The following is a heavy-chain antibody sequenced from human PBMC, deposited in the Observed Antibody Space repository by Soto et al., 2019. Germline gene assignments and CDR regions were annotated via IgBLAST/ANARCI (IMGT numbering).Heavy chain of an antibody. CDR2: SSDYKGNT. J-gene: IGHJ6*02. CDR3: AREGYYSGSGSYSPPRYYGMDV. CDR1: GYTFINLG. D-gene: IGHD3-10*01. Sequence: APVRVCCKPVGYTFINLGMCCARQALGRGHQGMGWSSDYKGNTCYEKEVQGRVTMTRDTSTRTAYMELKSLRSGDTAVYYCAREGYYSGSGSYSPPRYYGMDVWGQGTTVTVSS. V-gene: IGHV1-18*01.